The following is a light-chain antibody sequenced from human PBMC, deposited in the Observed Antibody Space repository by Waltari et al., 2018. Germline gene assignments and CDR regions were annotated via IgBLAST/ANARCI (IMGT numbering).Light chain of an antibody. CDR1: SCDIGGYDY. Sequence: QSALTQPASVSGSPGQSITISCTGTSCDIGGYDYVSWYQQYPGRAPKLLIYDVSIRPSGVSDRFSGSKSANTASLTIYGLQAEDEADYYCSSYTTSRTLAVFGGGTKLTVL. V-gene: IGLV2-14*03. CDR2: DVS. CDR3: SSYTTSRTLAV. J-gene: IGLJ2*01.